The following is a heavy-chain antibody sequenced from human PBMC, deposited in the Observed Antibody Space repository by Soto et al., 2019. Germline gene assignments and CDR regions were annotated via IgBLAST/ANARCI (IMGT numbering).Heavy chain of an antibody. J-gene: IGHJ3*02. D-gene: IGHD3-9*01. Sequence: GGCLRLSCAASGFTFSGYVMSWIRQAPGKGVEWVSVMSGSSSTYYADSVKGRFTISRDNSKNTLYLQMNSLRAEDTAVYYCAKDLYYDILTGPLGAVDDAFGIWGQGTMVTVS. CDR2: MSGSSST. CDR1: GFTFSGYV. V-gene: IGHV3-23*01. CDR3: AKDLYYDILTGPLGAVDDAFGI.